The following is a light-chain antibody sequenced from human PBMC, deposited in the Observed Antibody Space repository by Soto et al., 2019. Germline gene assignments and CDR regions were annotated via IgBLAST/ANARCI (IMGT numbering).Light chain of an antibody. V-gene: IGKV3-20*01. CDR1: QSVSSSH. Sequence: EIVVTQSPGTLSLSPGERATLSCRASQSVSSSHLAWYQQKPGQAPRLLIYGASSRATGIPDRFSGSGSGTDFTLTISRLEPEDFAVYYCQQYGNSPPITFGQGKRLDIK. CDR3: QQYGNSPPIT. CDR2: GAS. J-gene: IGKJ5*01.